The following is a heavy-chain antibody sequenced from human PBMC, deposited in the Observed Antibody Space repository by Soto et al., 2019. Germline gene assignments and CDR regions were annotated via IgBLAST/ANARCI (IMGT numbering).Heavy chain of an antibody. CDR3: ASHYREYFDY. Sequence: SETLSLTCTVSGGSISSSSYYWGWIRQPPGKGLEWIGSIYYSGGTYYNPSLKSRVTISVDTSKNQFSLKLSSVTAADTAVYYCASHYREYFDYWGQGNLVTVSS. D-gene: IGHD4-4*01. J-gene: IGHJ4*02. V-gene: IGHV4-39*01. CDR1: GGSISSSSYY. CDR2: IYYSGGT.